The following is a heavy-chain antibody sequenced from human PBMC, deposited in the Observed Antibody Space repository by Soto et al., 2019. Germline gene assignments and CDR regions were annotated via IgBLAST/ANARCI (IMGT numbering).Heavy chain of an antibody. CDR1: GFTFSSYA. Sequence: EVLLLESGGGLVQPGGSLRLSCAASGFTFSSYALSWVPQAPGKGLEWVSGISGSGGSTYYADSVKGRFTISRDNSKNTLYLQMNSLRAEDTAVYYCAKDRDGSGTPCDPWGQGTLFTFSA. J-gene: IGHJ5*02. D-gene: IGHD3-10*01. CDR3: AKDRDGSGTPCDP. CDR2: ISGSGGST. V-gene: IGHV3-23*01.